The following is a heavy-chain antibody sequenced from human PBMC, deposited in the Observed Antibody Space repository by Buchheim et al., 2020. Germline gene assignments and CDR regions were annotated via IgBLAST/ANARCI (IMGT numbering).Heavy chain of an antibody. CDR3: ARDPSGRGMDV. V-gene: IGHV3-13*04. Sequence: EVQLVESGGGLVQPGGSLRLSCAASGFTFSSYDMQWVRQVSGKGLEWVSAVGMAGDTHYSGSVRGRFTISRENAKNSVYLQMNNLRAGDTAVYYRARDPSGRGMDVWGQGTT. J-gene: IGHJ6*02. CDR2: VGMAGDT. CDR1: GFTFSSYD.